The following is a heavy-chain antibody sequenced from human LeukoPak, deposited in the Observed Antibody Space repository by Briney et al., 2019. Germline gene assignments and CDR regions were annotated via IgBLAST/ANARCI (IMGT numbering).Heavy chain of an antibody. D-gene: IGHD3-22*01. J-gene: IGHJ4*02. CDR1: GGTFCSYA. CDR2: IIPIFGIA. Sequence: GSSVKVSCKASGGTFCSYAISWVRQAPGQGLEWMGRIIPIFGIANYAQKFQGRVTITADKSTSTAYMELSSLRSEDTAVYYCARSQFHYYDSSGYTPLPLWYWGQGTLVTVSS. CDR3: ARSQFHYYDSSGYTPLPLWY. V-gene: IGHV1-69*04.